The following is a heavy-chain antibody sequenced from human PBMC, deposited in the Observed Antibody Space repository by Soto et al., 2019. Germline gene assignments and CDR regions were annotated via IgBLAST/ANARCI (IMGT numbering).Heavy chain of an antibody. Sequence: SVKVSCKASGGTFSSYAISWVRQAPGQGLEWMGGIIPIFGTANYAQKFQGRVTITADESTSTAYMELSSLRSEDTAVYYCATTRNQIQLWKSLTFDYWGQGTLVTV. CDR2: IIPIFGTA. CDR1: GGTFSSYA. CDR3: ATTRNQIQLWKSLTFDY. V-gene: IGHV1-69*13. J-gene: IGHJ4*02. D-gene: IGHD5-18*01.